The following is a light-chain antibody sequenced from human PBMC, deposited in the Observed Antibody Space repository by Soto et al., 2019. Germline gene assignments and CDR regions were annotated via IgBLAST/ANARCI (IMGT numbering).Light chain of an antibody. Sequence: DIQMTQSPSTLSASVGDRVTITCRPSQNINSWLAWYQQKPGKAPKLLIYQASSLESGVPSRFTGSESGTEFTLTISSLQPDDFATYYCQQYNSYWTFGQGTKVEIK. CDR1: QNINSW. CDR3: QQYNSYWT. V-gene: IGKV1-5*03. CDR2: QAS. J-gene: IGKJ1*01.